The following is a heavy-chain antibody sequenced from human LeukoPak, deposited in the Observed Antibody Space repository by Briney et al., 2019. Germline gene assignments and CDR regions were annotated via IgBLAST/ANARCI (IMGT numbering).Heavy chain of an antibody. J-gene: IGHJ5*02. CDR3: ARGYYDSSGYHNWFDP. V-gene: IGHV4-61*02. CDR2: IYTSGST. CDR1: GGSISSGSYY. D-gene: IGHD3-22*01. Sequence: PSETLSLTCTVSGGSISSGSYYWSWIRQPAGKGLERIGRIYTSGSTNYNPSLKSRVTISVDTSKNQFSLKLSSVTAADTAVYYCARGYYDSSGYHNWFDPWGQGTLVTVSS.